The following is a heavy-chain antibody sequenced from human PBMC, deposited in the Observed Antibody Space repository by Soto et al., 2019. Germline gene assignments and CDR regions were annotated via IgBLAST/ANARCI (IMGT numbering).Heavy chain of an antibody. CDR3: AKDLRYGGSYNDY. CDR2: ISGTGGTT. J-gene: IGHJ4*02. Sequence: EVQLLESGGGLVQPGGSLRLSCAASGFTFDNYAMTWVRQAPGKGLEWVSSISGTGGTTYYVDSVKGRVTISRDNSKNMLYLQMNSLRVDDSAVYYCAKDLRYGGSYNDYWGQGTLVTVSS. D-gene: IGHD1-26*01. V-gene: IGHV3-23*01. CDR1: GFTFDNYA.